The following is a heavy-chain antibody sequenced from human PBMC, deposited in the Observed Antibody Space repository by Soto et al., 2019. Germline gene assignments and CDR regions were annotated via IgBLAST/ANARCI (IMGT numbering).Heavy chain of an antibody. V-gene: IGHV1-46*01. CDR1: GYTFTSYY. D-gene: IGHD3-22*01. CDR2: INPSGGST. Sequence: GASVKVSCKASGYTFTSYYMHWVRQAPGQGLEWMGIINPSGGSTSYAQKFQGRVTMTRDTSTSTVYMELSSLRSEDTAVYYCARDQRLYYYDSSGYYDDAFDIWGQGTMVTVSS. J-gene: IGHJ3*02. CDR3: ARDQRLYYYDSSGYYDDAFDI.